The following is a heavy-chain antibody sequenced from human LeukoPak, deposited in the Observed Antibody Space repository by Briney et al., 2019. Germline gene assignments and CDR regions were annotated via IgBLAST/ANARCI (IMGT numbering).Heavy chain of an antibody. CDR2: IYTSGST. D-gene: IGHD2-15*01. CDR3: ARGPPAECSGGSCYSSFLDY. J-gene: IGHJ4*02. Sequence: PSETLSLTCTVSGGSISSYYWSWIRQPAGKGLEWIGRIYTSGSTNYNPSLKSRVTISVDTSKNQFSLKLSSVTAADTAVYYCARGPPAECSGGSCYSSFLDYWGQGTLVTVSS. CDR1: GGSISSYY. V-gene: IGHV4-4*07.